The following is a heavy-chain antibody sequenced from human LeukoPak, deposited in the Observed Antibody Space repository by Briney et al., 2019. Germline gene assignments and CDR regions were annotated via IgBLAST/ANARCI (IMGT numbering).Heavy chain of an antibody. V-gene: IGHV3-7*01. CDR2: IKPEGSEK. J-gene: IGHJ4*02. CDR3: ARGGYGYGHDY. D-gene: IGHD5-18*01. CDR1: GFDFIVYW. Sequence: GGSLKLSCAASGFDFIVYWMSWVRQAPGKGLEWVAKIKPEGSEKDYVDSVKGRFTISRDKAKNSLYLQMNSLRDEDTAVYYCARGGYGYGHDYWGQGTPVTVSS.